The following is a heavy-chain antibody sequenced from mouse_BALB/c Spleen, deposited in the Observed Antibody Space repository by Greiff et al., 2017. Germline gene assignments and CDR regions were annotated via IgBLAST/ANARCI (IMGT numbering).Heavy chain of an antibody. CDR2: ISSGGGST. CDR3: ARQIYYDYGFAY. V-gene: IGHV5-12-1*01. D-gene: IGHD2-4*01. Sequence: EVQGVESGGGLVKPGGSLKLSCAASGFAFSSYDMSWVRQTPEKRLEWVAYISSGGGSTYYPDTVKGRFTISRDNAKNTLYLQMSSLKSEDTAMYYCARQIYYDYGFAYWGQGTLVTVSA. J-gene: IGHJ3*01. CDR1: GFAFSSYD.